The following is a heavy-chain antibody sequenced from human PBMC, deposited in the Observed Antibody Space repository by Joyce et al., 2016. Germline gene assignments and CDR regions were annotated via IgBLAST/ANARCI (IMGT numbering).Heavy chain of an antibody. D-gene: IGHD3-10*01. J-gene: IGHJ4*02. Sequence: QVQLVDSGGGVVQPGRSLRLSCAASGFTFSRYGMHWVRQAPGKGLEWVALISFDGSDKYYADCVKGRFTISRDNSKNTLYLQMNSLRAEDTAVYYCVKEGGYKDLGDYWGQGTLVTVSS. CDR2: ISFDGSDK. CDR3: VKEGGYKDLGDY. V-gene: IGHV3-30*18. CDR1: GFTFSRYG.